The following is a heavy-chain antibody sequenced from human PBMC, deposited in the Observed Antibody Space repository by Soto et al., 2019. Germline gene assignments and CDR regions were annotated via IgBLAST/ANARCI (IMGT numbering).Heavy chain of an antibody. V-gene: IGHV3-23*01. CDR2: ISGSGDKT. CDR3: AKVGDRFRYYFDY. CDR1: GFTFNNYA. Sequence: EVQLLESGGGLVQPGGSLTLSCAASGFTFNNYAMNWVRQARGKGLEWVSAISGSGDKTYYAYSVKGRFTISRDSSKNMVYLQLNSLRAEDPAVYYCAKVGDRFRYYFDYWGQGTLVTVSS. D-gene: IGHD2-21*02. J-gene: IGHJ4*02.